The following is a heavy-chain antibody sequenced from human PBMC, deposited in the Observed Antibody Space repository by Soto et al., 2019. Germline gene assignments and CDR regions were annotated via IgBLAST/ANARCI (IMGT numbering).Heavy chain of an antibody. J-gene: IGHJ4*02. CDR1: GFTLSSYW. CDR3: TRVISGSSGLFDY. CDR2: ISPDGSTI. Sequence: EVQVVEAGGDLVQPGGSLRLSCVGSGFTLSSYWMHWVRQAPGKGLVWVSRISPDGSTINYADFVKGRFTISRDNAKNTLYLQMDSLRAEDTALYYCTRVISGSSGLFDYWGQGAQVTVSS. D-gene: IGHD1-26*01. V-gene: IGHV3-74*01.